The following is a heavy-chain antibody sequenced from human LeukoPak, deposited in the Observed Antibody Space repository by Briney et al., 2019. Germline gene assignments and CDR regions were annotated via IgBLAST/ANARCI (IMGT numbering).Heavy chain of an antibody. Sequence: ASVKVSCKASGYTFTSYGISWVRQAPGQGLEWMGWISAYNGNTNYAQKLQGRVTMTTDTSTSTAYMELSSLRPDDTAVYFCATGFIEELVAATGFDYWGQGTLVTVSS. CDR2: ISAYNGNT. CDR3: ATGFIEELVAATGFDY. J-gene: IGHJ4*02. D-gene: IGHD1-14*01. CDR1: GYTFTSYG. V-gene: IGHV1-18*01.